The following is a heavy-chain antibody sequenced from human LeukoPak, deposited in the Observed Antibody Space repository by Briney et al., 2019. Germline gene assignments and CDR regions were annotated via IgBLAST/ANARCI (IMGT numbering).Heavy chain of an antibody. V-gene: IGHV3-53*01. CDR1: GFTVSSNY. J-gene: IGHJ4*02. CDR3: ATDGFGGARYYYDSSGYNGLQ. Sequence: PGGSLRLSCAASGFTVSSNYMSWVRQAPGKGLEWVSVIYSGGSTYYADSVKGRFTISRDNSKNTLYLQMNSLRAEDTAVYYCATDGFGGARYYYDSSGYNGLQWGQGTLVTVSS. CDR2: IYSGGST. D-gene: IGHD3-22*01.